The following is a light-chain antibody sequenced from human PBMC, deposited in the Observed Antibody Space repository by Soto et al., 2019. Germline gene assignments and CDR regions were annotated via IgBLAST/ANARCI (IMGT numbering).Light chain of an antibody. J-gene: IGKJ1*01. V-gene: IGKV3-15*01. Sequence: EIVLTQSPGTLSLTPGERVTLSCRASQSLSSGYLAWYQQKPGQAPRLLIYDASTRATGIPARFSGSGSGTDFTLTISGLQSEDFAVYYCQQYNNWPQTFGQGTKVDI. CDR1: QSLSSGY. CDR2: DAS. CDR3: QQYNNWPQT.